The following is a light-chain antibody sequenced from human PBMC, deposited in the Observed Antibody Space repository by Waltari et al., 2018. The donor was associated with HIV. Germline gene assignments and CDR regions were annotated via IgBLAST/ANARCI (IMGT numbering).Light chain of an antibody. CDR1: QSVLSSSKNKNY. CDR2: WAS. J-gene: IGKJ1*01. V-gene: IGKV4-1*01. CDR3: QQHYSTPWT. Sequence: DIVMTQSPDSLAVSLGERATINCKSSQSVLSSSKNKNYLSWYQQKPGQPPKLLIYWASTRESGVPDRFSGSGSGTDFTLTISSLQAEDVAVYYCQQHYSTPWTFGQGTKVEIK.